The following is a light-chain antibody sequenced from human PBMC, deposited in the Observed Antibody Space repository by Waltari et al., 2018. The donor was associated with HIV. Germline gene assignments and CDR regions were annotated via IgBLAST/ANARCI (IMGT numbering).Light chain of an antibody. Sequence: QSVLTQPPSVSGAPGHRVTISCTGRSSNIGAGYDVHWSQQLPGPAPKLLIYGNSTRLSGVPDRFSGSKSGTSASLAITGLQAEDEADYYCQSYDSSLSALYVFGTGTKVTVL. CDR1: SSNIGAGYD. V-gene: IGLV1-40*01. J-gene: IGLJ1*01. CDR2: GNS. CDR3: QSYDSSLSALYV.